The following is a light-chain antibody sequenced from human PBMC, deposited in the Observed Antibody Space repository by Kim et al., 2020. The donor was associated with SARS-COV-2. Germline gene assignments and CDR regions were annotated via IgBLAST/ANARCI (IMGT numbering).Light chain of an antibody. J-gene: IGLJ2*01. CDR3: NYRCSNGYGL. Sequence: SSELTQDPAVSVALGQTVMISCQSDSLRTYYATWYQQKPGQAPKVVFYGKDNRPSGVPDRFSGYSSGNTAYLTITWTRSGYESDYYCNYRCSNGYGLFGG. CDR2: GKD. V-gene: IGLV3-19*01. CDR1: SLRTYY.